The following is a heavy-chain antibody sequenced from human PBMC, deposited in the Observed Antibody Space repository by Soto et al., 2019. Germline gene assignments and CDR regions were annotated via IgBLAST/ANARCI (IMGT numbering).Heavy chain of an antibody. Sequence: QVQLVESGGGVVQPGRSLRLSCAASGFTFSSYGMHWVRQAPGKGLEWVAVISYDGSNKYYADSVKGRFTISRDNSKNTLYLQMNSLRAEDTAVYYCAKDRIAAAGSNYFDYWGQGTLVTVSS. D-gene: IGHD6-13*01. J-gene: IGHJ4*02. CDR2: ISYDGSNK. CDR1: GFTFSSYG. V-gene: IGHV3-30*18. CDR3: AKDRIAAAGSNYFDY.